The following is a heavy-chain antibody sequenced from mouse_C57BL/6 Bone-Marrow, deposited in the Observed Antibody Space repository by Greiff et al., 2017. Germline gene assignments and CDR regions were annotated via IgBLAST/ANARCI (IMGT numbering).Heavy chain of an antibody. CDR2: ISSGSSTI. J-gene: IGHJ3*01. D-gene: IGHD4-1*01. V-gene: IGHV5-17*01. CDR1: GFTFSDYG. Sequence: EVQLVESGGGLVKPGGSLKLSCAASGFTFSDYGMHWVRQAPEKGLEWVAYISSGSSTIYYADTVKGRFPISRDNAKNTLFLQMTRLRSEDTAMYYCARELTETAYWGQGTLVTVSA. CDR3: ARELTETAY.